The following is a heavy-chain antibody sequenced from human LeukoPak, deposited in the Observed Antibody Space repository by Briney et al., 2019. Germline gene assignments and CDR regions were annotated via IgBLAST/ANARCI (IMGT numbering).Heavy chain of an antibody. CDR1: GFTVSGNY. CDR3: ARRAGGYSHPYDY. CDR2: IYSGGTT. J-gene: IGHJ4*02. V-gene: IGHV3-53*01. Sequence: GGSLRLSCAVSGFTVSGNYMSWVRQAPGKGLEWVSLIYSGGTTYYSDSVKGRFTISRDNSKNTLYLQMNSLRAEDTAVYYCARRAGGYSHPYDYWGQGILVTVSS. D-gene: IGHD4-23*01.